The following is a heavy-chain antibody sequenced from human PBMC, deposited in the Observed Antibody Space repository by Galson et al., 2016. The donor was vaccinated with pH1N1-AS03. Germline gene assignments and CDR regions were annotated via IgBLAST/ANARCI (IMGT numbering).Heavy chain of an antibody. CDR3: ARLGLRANNGYYGSGYDYYDK. V-gene: IGHV4-4*07. CDR1: LGSISGYY. D-gene: IGHD3-10*01. J-gene: IGHJ4*02. CDR2: MSSRGDT. Sequence: ETLSLTCTVSLGSISGYYWSWIRQPAGKRLEWIGRMSSRGDTRYSPSLDSRITMSVDTSKTQFFLSLQSVTAADTAVYYCARLGLRANNGYYGSGYDYYDKWGQGILVTVSS.